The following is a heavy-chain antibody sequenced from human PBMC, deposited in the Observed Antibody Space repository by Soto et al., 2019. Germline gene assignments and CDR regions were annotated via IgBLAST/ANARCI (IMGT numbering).Heavy chain of an antibody. V-gene: IGHV3-21*01. Sequence: GGSLRLSCAASGFTFSSYSMNWVRQAPGKGLEWVSSISSSSSYIYYADSVKGRFTISRDNAKNSLYLQMNSLRAEDTAVYYCASPNNPHSSGWYGDPINHDAFDIWGQGTMVTVSS. D-gene: IGHD6-19*01. CDR1: GFTFSSYS. J-gene: IGHJ3*02. CDR2: ISSSSSYI. CDR3: ASPNNPHSSGWYGDPINHDAFDI.